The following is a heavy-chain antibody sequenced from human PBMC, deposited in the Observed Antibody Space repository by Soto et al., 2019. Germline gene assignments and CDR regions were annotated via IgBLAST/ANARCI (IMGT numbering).Heavy chain of an antibody. J-gene: IGHJ5*02. Sequence: QINLIESGPTLVKPTQTLTLTCTFSGFSLSTSGAAVGWVRQPPGRALEWLALIYWDGDKRYNASLGNRLTITKDTSMKHVVLPLTNVDPADTATYYCAHRATMTIFGLIIDNGIWFDPWGQGTRVIVSS. CDR3: AHRATMTIFGLIIDNGIWFDP. D-gene: IGHD3-3*01. V-gene: IGHV2-5*02. CDR2: IYWDGDK. CDR1: GFSLSTSGAA.